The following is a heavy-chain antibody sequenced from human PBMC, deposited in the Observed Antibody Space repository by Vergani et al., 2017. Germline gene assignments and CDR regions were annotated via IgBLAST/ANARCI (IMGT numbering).Heavy chain of an antibody. V-gene: IGHV3-23*04. D-gene: IGHD2-15*01. CDR1: GFTLSSAW. CDR2: ISGSGGST. J-gene: IGHJ3*02. Sequence: EVQPVESGGGLVKPGGSLRLPCTTSGFTLSSAWMSWVPQAPGKGLEWVSAISGSGGSTYYADSVKGRFTISRDNSKNTLYLQMNSPRAEDTALYYCAKDQAGWSLDAFDIWGQGTMVTVSS. CDR3: AKDQAGWSLDAFDI.